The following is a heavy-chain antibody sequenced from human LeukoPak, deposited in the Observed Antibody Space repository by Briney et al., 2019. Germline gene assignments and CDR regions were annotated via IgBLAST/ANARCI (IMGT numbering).Heavy chain of an antibody. CDR3: ARVRSDWGFDY. V-gene: IGHV3-7*01. CDR1: GFTFSRDW. J-gene: IGHJ4*02. CDR2: IKHGGSEK. D-gene: IGHD3/OR15-3a*01. Sequence: GGSLRLSCAASGFTFSRDWMSWVRQAPGKGLEWVANIKHGGSEKYYVDSVKGRFTISRDDAKNSLYLQMNSLRAEDTAVYYCARVRSDWGFDYWGQGTLVTVSS.